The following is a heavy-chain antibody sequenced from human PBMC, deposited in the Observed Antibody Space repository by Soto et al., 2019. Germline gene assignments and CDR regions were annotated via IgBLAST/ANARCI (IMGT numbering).Heavy chain of an antibody. D-gene: IGHD3-3*01. J-gene: IGHJ4*02. CDR2: IYYSGST. CDR1: GGSISSYY. V-gene: IGHV4-59*01. CDR3: ARVGANDFWSGPTQYYFDY. Sequence: SETLSLTCTVSGGSISSYYWSWIRQPPGKGLEWIGYIYYSGSTNYNPSLKSRVTISVDTSKNQFSLKLSSVTAADTAVYYCARVGANDFWSGPTQYYFDYWGQGTLVT.